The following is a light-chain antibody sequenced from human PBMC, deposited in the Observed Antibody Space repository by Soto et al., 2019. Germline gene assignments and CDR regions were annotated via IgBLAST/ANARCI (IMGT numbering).Light chain of an antibody. CDR3: QQSYSRPRT. Sequence: DIQMTQSPSSLSASVGDRVTITCRASQSISSYLNWYQQKPGKAPNLLIYTASSLESGVPSRFSGSGSGTDFTLTISSLQPEDFATYFCQQSYSRPRTFG. CDR2: TAS. V-gene: IGKV1-39*01. CDR1: QSISSY. J-gene: IGKJ1*01.